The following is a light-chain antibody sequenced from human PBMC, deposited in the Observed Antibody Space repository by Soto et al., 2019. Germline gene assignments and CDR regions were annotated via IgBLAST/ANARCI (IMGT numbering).Light chain of an antibody. CDR2: GAS. V-gene: IGKV3-20*01. Sequence: EIVLTQSPGTLSLSPGERATLSCRASQSASSSYLAWYQQKPGQAPRLLIYGASSRATGIPDRFSGSGSGTDFTLTISRLEPEEFAVYYCQQYGSSLRTFGQGTRWIS. CDR3: QQYGSSLRT. J-gene: IGKJ1*01. CDR1: QSASSSY.